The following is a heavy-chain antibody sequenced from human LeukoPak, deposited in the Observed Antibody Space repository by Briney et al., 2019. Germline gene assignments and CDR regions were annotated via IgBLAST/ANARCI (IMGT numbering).Heavy chain of an antibody. V-gene: IGHV5-51*01. D-gene: IGHD6-13*01. Sequence: GESLKISCKGSGYSFTSYWIGWVRQMPGKGLEWMGIIHPGDSDTRYSPSFQGQVTISADKSISTAYLQWSSLKASDTAMYYCARREIAAAGVDGFDYWGQGTLVTVSS. CDR2: IHPGDSDT. J-gene: IGHJ4*02. CDR3: ARREIAAAGVDGFDY. CDR1: GYSFTSYW.